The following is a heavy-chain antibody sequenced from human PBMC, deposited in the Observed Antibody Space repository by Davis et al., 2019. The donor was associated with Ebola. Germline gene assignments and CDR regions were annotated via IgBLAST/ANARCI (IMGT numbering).Heavy chain of an antibody. V-gene: IGHV3-33*01. CDR3: ARDAGRWELLGGSDY. J-gene: IGHJ4*02. CDR2: IWYDGSNK. D-gene: IGHD1-26*01. CDR1: GFTFSSYG. Sequence: GGSLRLSCAASGFTFSSYGMHWVRQAPGKGLEWVAVIWYDGSNKYYADSVKGRFTISRDNSKNTLYLQMNSLRAEDTAVYYCARDAGRWELLGGSDYWGQGTLVTVSS.